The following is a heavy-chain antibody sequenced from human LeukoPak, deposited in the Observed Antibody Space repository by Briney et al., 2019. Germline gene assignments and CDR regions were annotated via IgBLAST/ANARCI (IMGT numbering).Heavy chain of an antibody. CDR1: GGSITSYY. D-gene: IGHD3-10*01. CDR3: AIGSGSYYPWFDP. Sequence: KPSETLSLTCTVSGGSITSYYWNWIRQPPGKGLELIGYIYYKGSTNYNYNPSLKSRLIISADTSKNQFSLKLSSVTAEDTAVYYCAIGSGSYYPWFDPWGQGTLVTVSS. CDR2: IYYKGSTNY. V-gene: IGHV4-59*01. J-gene: IGHJ5*02.